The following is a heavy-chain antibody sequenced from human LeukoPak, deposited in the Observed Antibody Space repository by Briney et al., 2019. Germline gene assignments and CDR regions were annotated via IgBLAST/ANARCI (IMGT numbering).Heavy chain of an antibody. CDR3: ASSSGWYGY. CDR1: GGSISGYY. D-gene: IGHD6-19*01. V-gene: IGHV4-59*08. Sequence: PSETLSLTCTVSGGSISGYYWTWIRQPPGKGLEWIGYIYYSGNTNYNPSLKSRVTISVDTSKNQFSLKLSSVTAADTAVYYCASSSGWYGYWGQGTLVTVSS. J-gene: IGHJ4*02. CDR2: IYYSGNT.